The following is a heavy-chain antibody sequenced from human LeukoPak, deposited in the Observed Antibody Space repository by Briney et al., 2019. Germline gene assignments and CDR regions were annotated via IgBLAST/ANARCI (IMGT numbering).Heavy chain of an antibody. V-gene: IGHV1-2*06. D-gene: IGHD2-15*01. J-gene: IGHJ3*02. CDR2: INPNSGGT. Sequence: ASVKVSCKASGYTFTGYYMHWVRQAPGQGLEWMGRINPNSGGTNYAQKFQGRVTTTRDTSISTAYMELSRLRSDDTAVYYCARERGYCSGGSCPGAFDIWGQGTMVTVSS. CDR1: GYTFTGYY. CDR3: ARERGYCSGGSCPGAFDI.